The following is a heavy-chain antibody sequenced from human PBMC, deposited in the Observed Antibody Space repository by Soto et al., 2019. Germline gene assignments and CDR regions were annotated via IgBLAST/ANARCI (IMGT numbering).Heavy chain of an antibody. V-gene: IGHV3-30-3*01. CDR2: ISYDGSNK. CDR3: VRSVVPAARLGGSH. Sequence: QVQLVESGGGVVQPGRSLRLSCAASGFTFSSYAMHWVRQAPGKGLEWVAVISYDGSNKYYADSVKGRFTISRDNSKNTLYLQMNSLRAEDTAVYYCVRSVVPAARLGGSHWGQGTLVTVSS. D-gene: IGHD2-2*01. J-gene: IGHJ4*02. CDR1: GFTFSSYA.